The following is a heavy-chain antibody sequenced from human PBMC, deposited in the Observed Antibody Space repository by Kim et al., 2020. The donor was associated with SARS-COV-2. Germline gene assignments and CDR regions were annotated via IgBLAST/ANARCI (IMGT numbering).Heavy chain of an antibody. Sequence: AGPVKGRFTISRNNSKNTLYLQMNRLGAEDTAVYYCARDLPVGATSYGMDVWGQGTTVTVSS. J-gene: IGHJ6*02. V-gene: IGHV3-30*07. CDR3: ARDLPVGATSYGMDV. D-gene: IGHD1-26*01.